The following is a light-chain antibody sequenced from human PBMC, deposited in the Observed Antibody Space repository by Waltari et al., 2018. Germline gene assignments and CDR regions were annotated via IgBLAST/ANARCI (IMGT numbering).Light chain of an antibody. Sequence: DIVMTQSPDSLTVSLGEKATTNCQSHQSVLYNSNNKTYVAWYQQKPGQPPKLLIYWASTRQSGVPDRFSGSGSGTDFTLTISSLQAEDVAVYHCQQYYTNPRTFGQGTKVEIK. CDR1: QSVLYNSNNKTY. V-gene: IGKV4-1*01. CDR3: QQYYTNPRT. CDR2: WAS. J-gene: IGKJ1*01.